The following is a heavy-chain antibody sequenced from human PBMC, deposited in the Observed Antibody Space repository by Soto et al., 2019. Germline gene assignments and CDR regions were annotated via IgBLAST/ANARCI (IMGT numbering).Heavy chain of an antibody. CDR2: IYYSGST. J-gene: IGHJ6*01. D-gene: IGHD3-10*01. Sequence: PSETLSLTCTVSGGSINSGDYHWSWIRQSPGKGLEWIGAIYYSGSTYYNPSLKSRIRISVDTSKNQFSLKVDSVTAADTAVYYCARYYRVPSAGAMDLWGQTTQETVSS. V-gene: IGHV4-30-4*01. CDR1: GGSINSGDYH. CDR3: ARYYRVPSAGAMDL.